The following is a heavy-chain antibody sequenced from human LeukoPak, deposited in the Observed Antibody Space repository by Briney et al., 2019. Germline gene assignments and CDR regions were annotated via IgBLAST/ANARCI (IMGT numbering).Heavy chain of an antibody. CDR2: VFYNGAT. CDR3: ARRGETTVDY. V-gene: IGHV4-39*01. CDR1: GGSISSSIYY. D-gene: IGHD4-11*01. J-gene: IGHJ4*02. Sequence: PSETLSLTCIVSGGSISSSIYYWAWVRQPPGKGLEWIGTVFYNGATQYSPSLRSRVTISIDTSKNQFSLKLSSVTAADTAVYYCARRGETTVDYWGQGTLVTVSS.